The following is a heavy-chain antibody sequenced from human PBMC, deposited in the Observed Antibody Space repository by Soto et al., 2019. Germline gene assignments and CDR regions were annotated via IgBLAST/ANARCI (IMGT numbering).Heavy chain of an antibody. D-gene: IGHD5-12*01. J-gene: IGHJ2*01. CDR1: GFTFSSYS. Sequence: EVQLVESGGGLVKPGGSLRLSCAASGFTFSSYSMNWVRQAPGKGLEWVSSISSSSSYIYYADSVKGRFTISRDNAKNSLYLQMNSLRAEDTAVYYCARKVVEMATRYFDLWGRGTLVTVSS. CDR2: ISSSSSYI. V-gene: IGHV3-21*01. CDR3: ARKVVEMATRYFDL.